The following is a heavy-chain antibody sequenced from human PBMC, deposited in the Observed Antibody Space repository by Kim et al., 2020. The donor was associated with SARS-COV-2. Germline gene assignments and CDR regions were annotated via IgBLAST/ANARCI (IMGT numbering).Heavy chain of an antibody. J-gene: IGHJ4*02. CDR3: ARVTIFGVPSR. CDR2: INHSGST. Sequence: SETLSLTCAVYGGSFSGYYWSWIRQPPGKGLEWIGEINHSGSTNYNPSLKSRVTISVDTSKNQFSLKLSSVTAADTAVYYCARVTIFGVPSRWGQGTLVTVSS. CDR1: GGSFSGYY. V-gene: IGHV4-34*01. D-gene: IGHD3-3*01.